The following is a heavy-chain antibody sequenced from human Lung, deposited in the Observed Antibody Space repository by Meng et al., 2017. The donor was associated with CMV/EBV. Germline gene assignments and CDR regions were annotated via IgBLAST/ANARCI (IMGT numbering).Heavy chain of an antibody. CDR1: GFTFTAYS. CDR2: ISSSSTYI. CDR3: GSREGGY. J-gene: IGHJ4*02. Sequence: GGSLRLSCAASGFTFTAYSMNWVRQAPGKGLEWVASISSSSTYIHYGDSVKGRFSISRDNAKSSLFLQMNCLRTEDTTVYFCGSREGGYWGQGTLVTVSS. V-gene: IGHV3-21*01. D-gene: IGHD3-10*01.